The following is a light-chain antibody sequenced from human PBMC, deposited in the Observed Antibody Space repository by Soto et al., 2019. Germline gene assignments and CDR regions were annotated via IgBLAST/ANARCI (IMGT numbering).Light chain of an antibody. Sequence: EIVLTQSPGTLSLSPGERVTLSCRASQSVSSSYLAWYQQKPGQAPRLLIYGASSRATGIPDRFSGSGSGTDFTLTIRRLEPEDFAVYYCQQFGSSPLYTFGQGPKLEIK. CDR3: QQFGSSPLYT. CDR2: GAS. CDR1: QSVSSSY. J-gene: IGKJ2*01. V-gene: IGKV3-20*01.